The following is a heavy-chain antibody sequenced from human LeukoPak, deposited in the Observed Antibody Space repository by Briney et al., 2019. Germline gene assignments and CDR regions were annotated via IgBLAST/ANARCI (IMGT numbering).Heavy chain of an antibody. J-gene: IGHJ6*03. V-gene: IGHV4-61*01. CDR1: GGSISSGSYY. Sequence: KPSETLSLTCTVSGGSISSGSYYWSWIRQPPGKGLEWIGYIYYSGSTNYNPSLKSRVTISVDTSKNQFSLKLSSVTAADTAVYYCARALFFPFGTPNNYYYYYYMDVWGKGTTVTISS. CDR3: ARALFFPFGTPNNYYYYYYMDV. CDR2: IYYSGST. D-gene: IGHD3-10*01.